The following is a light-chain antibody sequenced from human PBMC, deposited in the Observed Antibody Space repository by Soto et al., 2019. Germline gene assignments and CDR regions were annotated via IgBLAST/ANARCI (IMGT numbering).Light chain of an antibody. J-gene: IGKJ1*01. CDR3: QQYNNWPPWP. CDR2: GAS. Sequence: EIVMTQSPATLSVSPGERATLSCRASQSVSSNLAWYQQKPGQAPRLLIYGASTRATGIPARFSGSGSGTEFTLIISSLQSEDFAVYYCQQYNNWPPWPFGQGTKVDIK. V-gene: IGKV3-15*01. CDR1: QSVSSN.